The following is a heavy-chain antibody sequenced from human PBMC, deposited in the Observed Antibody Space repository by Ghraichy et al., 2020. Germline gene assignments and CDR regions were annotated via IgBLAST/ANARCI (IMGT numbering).Heavy chain of an antibody. Sequence: GESLNISCTVSGFTFSKYGRNWVRQAPGKGLEWVSGISDSGDTTYYADSVKGRFTTSRDNSKNTLYVQMSSLRAEDTALYYCAKGYSGYSSASDYWGQGTLVTVSS. D-gene: IGHD6-6*01. CDR3: AKGYSGYSSASDY. CDR1: GFTFSKYG. J-gene: IGHJ4*02. CDR2: ISDSGDTT. V-gene: IGHV3-23*01.